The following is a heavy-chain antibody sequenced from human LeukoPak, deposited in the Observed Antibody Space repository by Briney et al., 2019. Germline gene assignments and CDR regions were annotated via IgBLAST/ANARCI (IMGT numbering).Heavy chain of an antibody. CDR1: GGSFSGYY. V-gene: IGHV4-34*01. J-gene: IGHJ4*02. CDR3: ARGGGDSSGYTDY. CDR2: INPIGST. Sequence: SETLSLTCAVYGGSFSGYYWSWIRQPPGKGREWNGEINPIGSTNYNPSLKSRVTISVDTSKNQFSLKLSSVTAADTAVYYCARGGGDSSGYTDYWGQGTLVTVSS. D-gene: IGHD3-22*01.